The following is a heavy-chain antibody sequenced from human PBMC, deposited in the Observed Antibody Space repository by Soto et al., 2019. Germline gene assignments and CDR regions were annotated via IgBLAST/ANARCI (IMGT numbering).Heavy chain of an antibody. CDR3: ARDLISNYHYYGMDV. V-gene: IGHV1-69*01. CDR2: IIPFFDAA. Sequence: QVQLVQSGAEVKKPGSSVKVSCKASADTFSSSAFSWVRQAPGQGLEWMGWIIPFFDAANYAQRFQGRVTITADESTSTVYMELSSLRSEDTAVYYCARDLISNYHYYGMDVWGQGTTVTVSS. J-gene: IGHJ6*02. CDR1: ADTFSSSA.